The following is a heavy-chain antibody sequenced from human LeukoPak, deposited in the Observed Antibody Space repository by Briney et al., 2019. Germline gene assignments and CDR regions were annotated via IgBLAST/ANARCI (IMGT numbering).Heavy chain of an antibody. V-gene: IGHV4-39*07. Sequence: PSETLSLTCTVSGDSISSSPYHWGWIRQPPGKGLEWIASMGSNGNTYYNPSLKSRVTISVDTPKNQFSLKLSSMTAADTAVYFCARGPYSYDSSGAFDIWGQGTMVTVSS. D-gene: IGHD3-22*01. CDR1: GDSISSSPYH. CDR2: MGSNGNT. CDR3: ARGPYSYDSSGAFDI. J-gene: IGHJ3*02.